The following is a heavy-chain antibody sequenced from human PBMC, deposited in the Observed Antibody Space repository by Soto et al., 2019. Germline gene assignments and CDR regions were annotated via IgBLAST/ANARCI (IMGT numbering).Heavy chain of an antibody. V-gene: IGHV1-2*04. Sequence: QVQLVQSGAEVKKPGASVKVSCKASGYTFTGYYMHWVRQAPGQGLEWMGWINPNSGGTNYAQKFQGWVTMTRDTSISTAYMELSRLRSYDTAVYYCARNYCSSTSCYSYYYGMDVWGQGTTVTVSS. CDR3: ARNYCSSTSCYSYYYGMDV. J-gene: IGHJ6*02. CDR1: GYTFTGYY. CDR2: INPNSGGT. D-gene: IGHD2-2*02.